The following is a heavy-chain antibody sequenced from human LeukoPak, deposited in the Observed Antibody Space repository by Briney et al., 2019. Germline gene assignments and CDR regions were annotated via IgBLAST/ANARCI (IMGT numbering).Heavy chain of an antibody. Sequence: GGSLRLSCAASGFTFSSYGMSWVRQAPGKGLEWVSAISGSGGSTYYADSVKGRFTISRDNSKNTLYLQMNSLRAEDTAVYYCAKGYCSGGSCWDAFDIWGQGTMVTVSS. CDR1: GFTFSSYG. V-gene: IGHV3-23*01. J-gene: IGHJ3*02. CDR3: AKGYCSGGSCWDAFDI. D-gene: IGHD2-15*01. CDR2: ISGSGGST.